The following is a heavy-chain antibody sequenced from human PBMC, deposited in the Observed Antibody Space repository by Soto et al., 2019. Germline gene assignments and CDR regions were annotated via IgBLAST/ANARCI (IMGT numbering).Heavy chain of an antibody. CDR3: ARVDRRGSDYYYYYGMYV. CDR1: GYTFTSYA. V-gene: IGHV1-3*01. CDR2: INAGNGNT. Sequence: QVQLVQSGAEVKKPGASVKVSCKASGYTFTSYAMHWVRQAPGQRLEWMGWINAGNGNTKYSQKFQGRVTITRDTSASTAYMELSSLRSEDTAVYYCARVDRRGSDYYYYYGMYVWGQGTTVTVSS. D-gene: IGHD3-10*01. J-gene: IGHJ6*02.